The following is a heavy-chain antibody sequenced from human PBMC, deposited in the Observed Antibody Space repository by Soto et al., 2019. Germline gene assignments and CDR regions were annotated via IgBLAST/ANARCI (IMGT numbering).Heavy chain of an antibody. CDR2: ISGSGGST. CDR3: AKHGSSSWFRSWFDP. D-gene: IGHD6-13*01. CDR1: GFMFSSYA. J-gene: IGHJ5*02. V-gene: IGHV3-23*01. Sequence: EVQLLESGGGLVQPGGSLRLSCAASGFMFSSYAMSWVRQAPGKGLKWVSTISGSGGSTYYADSVKGRFTISRDNSRSTLSLQVNSLRAEDTALYYCAKHGSSSWFRSWFDPWGQGTLVTVSS.